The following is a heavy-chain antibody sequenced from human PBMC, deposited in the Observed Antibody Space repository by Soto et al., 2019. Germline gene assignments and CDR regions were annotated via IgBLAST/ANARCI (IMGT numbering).Heavy chain of an antibody. V-gene: IGHV3-33*01. CDR2: MWFDGSKK. CDR3: ARGARDFDY. D-gene: IGHD3-16*01. CDR1: GFTFDTYV. J-gene: IGHJ4*02. Sequence: GGSLRLSCAASGFTFDTYVMHWVRQAPGKGLEWVALMWFDGSKKYYGDSVRGRFTISRDNSKNTLYLQMNSLRAEDTAVYYCARGARDFDYWGQGTLVTV.